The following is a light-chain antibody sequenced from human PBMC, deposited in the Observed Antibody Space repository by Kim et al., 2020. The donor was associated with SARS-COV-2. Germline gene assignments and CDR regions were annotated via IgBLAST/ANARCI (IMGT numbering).Light chain of an antibody. Sequence: QSALTQPASVSGSPGQAITISCTGISRDAGSHKFVSWYQQHPGKAPKLIIYEGTKRPSGVSGRFSGSKSGDTASLIISGLQPEDEADYHCCSSGDTRILFFGGGTRSPS. V-gene: IGLV2-23*01. CDR2: EGT. CDR3: CSSGDTRILF. J-gene: IGLJ2*01. CDR1: SRDAGSHKF.